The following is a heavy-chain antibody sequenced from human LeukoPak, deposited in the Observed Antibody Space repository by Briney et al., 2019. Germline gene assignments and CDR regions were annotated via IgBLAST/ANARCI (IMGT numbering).Heavy chain of an antibody. J-gene: IGHJ4*02. D-gene: IGHD6-19*01. CDR3: ARGSQWTNGVTDF. Sequence: PGGSLRLSCAASGFTFSSYSMNWVRQAPGKGLEWVSSISSSSSYIYYADSVKGRFTISRDNAKNSLYLQMISLRAEDTAVYYCARGSQWTNGVTDFWGQGTLVTVSS. CDR1: GFTFSSYS. CDR2: ISSSSSYI. V-gene: IGHV3-21*01.